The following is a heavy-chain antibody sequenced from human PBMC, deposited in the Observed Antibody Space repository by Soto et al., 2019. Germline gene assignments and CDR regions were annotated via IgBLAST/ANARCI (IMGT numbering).Heavy chain of an antibody. CDR1: GGSISGGSNY. CDR3: AEDKSIYWFFS. D-gene: IGHD2-21*01. V-gene: IGHV4-39*01. Sequence: SETLSLTCTVSGGSISGGSNYWGLIRQPPGKGLEWIGSIYSGGNTYYNPSLKSRVTISVDTSQNQFSLKLTSVTAADTAVYYCAEDKSIYWFFSWGRGGLVTVSS. J-gene: IGHJ5*02. CDR2: IYSGGNT.